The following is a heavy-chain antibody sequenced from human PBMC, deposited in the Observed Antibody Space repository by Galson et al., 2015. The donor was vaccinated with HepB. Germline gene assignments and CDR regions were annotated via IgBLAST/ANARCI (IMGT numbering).Heavy chain of an antibody. CDR1: GFTFGDYA. CDR2: IRSKAYGGTT. Sequence: CAASGFTFGDYAMSWVRQAPGKGLEWVGFIRSKAYGGTTEYAASVKGRFTISRDDSKSIAYLQMNSLKTEDTAVYYCTRDKQDYGDYVFDYWGQGTLVTVSS. J-gene: IGHJ4*02. CDR3: TRDKQDYGDYVFDY. D-gene: IGHD4-17*01. V-gene: IGHV3-49*04.